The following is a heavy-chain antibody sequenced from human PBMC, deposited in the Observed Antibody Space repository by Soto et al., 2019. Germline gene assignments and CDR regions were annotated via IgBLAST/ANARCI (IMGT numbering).Heavy chain of an antibody. CDR3: ARELGYCSSTSCYEVDY. D-gene: IGHD2-2*01. CDR1: GFTFSSYG. CDR2: IWYDGSNK. J-gene: IGHJ4*02. Sequence: QVQLVESGGGVVQPGRSLRLSCAASGFTFSSYGMHWVRQAPGKGLEWVAVIWYDGSNKYYADSVKGRFTISRDNSKNTLYLQMNSLRAEDTAVYYCARELGYCSSTSCYEVDYWGQGTLVTVCS. V-gene: IGHV3-33*01.